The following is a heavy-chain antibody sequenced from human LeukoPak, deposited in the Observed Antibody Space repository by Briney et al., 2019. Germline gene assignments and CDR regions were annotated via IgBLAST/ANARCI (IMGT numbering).Heavy chain of an antibody. D-gene: IGHD3-22*01. CDR2: IYHSGST. Sequence: SETLSLTCTVSGYSISSGYYWGWIRQPPGKGLEWIGSIYHSGSTYYNPSLKSRVTISVDTSKNQFSLKLSSVTAADTAVYYCAREMMIVVAHDAFDIWGQGTMVTVSS. V-gene: IGHV4-38-2*02. J-gene: IGHJ3*02. CDR1: GYSISSGYY. CDR3: AREMMIVVAHDAFDI.